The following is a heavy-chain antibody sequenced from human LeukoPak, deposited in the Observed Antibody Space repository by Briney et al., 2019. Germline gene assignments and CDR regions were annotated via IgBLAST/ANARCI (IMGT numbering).Heavy chain of an antibody. CDR2: ISYDGSNK. D-gene: IGHD4-17*01. V-gene: IGHV3-30*18. J-gene: IGHJ4*02. CDR1: GFTFSSYG. CDR3: ANVRGDYFRFNY. Sequence: GGSLRLSCAASGFTFSSYGMHWVRQAPGKGLEWVAVISYDGSNKYYADSVKSRFTISRDNSKNTLYLQMNSLRAEDTAVYYCANVRGDYFRFNYWGQGTLVTVSS.